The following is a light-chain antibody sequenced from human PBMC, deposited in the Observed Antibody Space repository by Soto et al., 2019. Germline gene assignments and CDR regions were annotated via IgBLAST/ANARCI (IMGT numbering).Light chain of an antibody. V-gene: IGLV2-14*01. CDR3: SSYTGSSTYVV. Sequence: QSALTQPASVSGSPGQSIPISCTGTSSDVGGYNYVSWYQQHPGKAPKLMIYDVNNRPSGVSNRFSGSKSGNTASLTISGLQAEDEADYYCSSYTGSSTYVVFGGGTKLTVL. CDR2: DVN. CDR1: SSDVGGYNY. J-gene: IGLJ2*01.